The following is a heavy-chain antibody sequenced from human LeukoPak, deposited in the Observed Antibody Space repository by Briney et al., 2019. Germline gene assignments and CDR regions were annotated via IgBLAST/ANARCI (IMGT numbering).Heavy chain of an antibody. J-gene: IGHJ4*02. V-gene: IGHV1-2*04. CDR2: INPNSGGT. D-gene: IGHD3-3*01. CDR1: GYTFTGYY. CDR3: ARDQYDTWSRRGNFDS. Sequence: ASVKVSRKASGYTFTGYYMHWVRQAPGQGLEWMGWINPNSGGTNYAQKFQGWVTMTRDTSISTAYMELSRLRSDDTAVYYCARDQYDTWSRRGNFDSWGQGTLVIVSS.